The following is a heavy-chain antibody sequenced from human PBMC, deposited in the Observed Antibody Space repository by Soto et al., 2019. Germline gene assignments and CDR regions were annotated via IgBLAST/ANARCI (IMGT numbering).Heavy chain of an antibody. CDR3: ARVDRSGNYSLDY. CDR2: IIPILGIA. CDR1: GGTFSSYT. V-gene: IGHV1-69*02. Sequence: QVQLVQSGAEVKKPGSSVKVSCKASGGTFSSYTISWVRQAPGQGLEWMGRIIPILGIANYAQKFQGRVTITADKSTSTAYMELSSLRSEDTAVYYCARVDRSGNYSLDYWGQGTLVTVSS. D-gene: IGHD1-26*01. J-gene: IGHJ4*02.